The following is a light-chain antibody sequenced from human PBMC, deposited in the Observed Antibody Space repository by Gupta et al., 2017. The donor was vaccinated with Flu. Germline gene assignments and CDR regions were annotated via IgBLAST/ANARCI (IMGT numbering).Light chain of an antibody. J-gene: IGLJ3*02. V-gene: IGLV4-69*01. CDR2: LNSDGRH. CDR3: QTWGTGIGV. CDR1: SGHSTYA. Sequence: QVVLTQSPSASASLGASVKLTCPLSSGHSTYAIAWHQQQPEKGPRYLMNLNSDGRHSKGDGIPDRFSGSSSGAERYLTISSLQSEDEADYYCQTWGTGIGVFGGGTKLTVL.